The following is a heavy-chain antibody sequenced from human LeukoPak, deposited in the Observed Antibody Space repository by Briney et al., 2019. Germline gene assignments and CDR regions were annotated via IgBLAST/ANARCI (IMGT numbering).Heavy chain of an antibody. Sequence: GGSLRLSCAASGFTFSGYAMNWVRQAPGKGLEWVSLIFASGSTTKYADSVKGRFTISRDNSKNTLYLQMNSLRAEDTAVYYCAREMYSGMYNDAFDIWGQGTKVTVSS. D-gene: IGHD1-26*01. CDR1: GFTFSGYA. CDR2: IFASGSTT. V-gene: IGHV3-23*03. J-gene: IGHJ3*02. CDR3: AREMYSGMYNDAFDI.